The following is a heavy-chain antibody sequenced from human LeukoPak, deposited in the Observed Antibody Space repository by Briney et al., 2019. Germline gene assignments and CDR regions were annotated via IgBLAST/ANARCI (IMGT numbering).Heavy chain of an antibody. D-gene: IGHD1-26*01. CDR3: ARGSSSGSTFDI. CDR2: IIPILGIA. CDR1: GGTFTSYT. J-gene: IGHJ3*02. V-gene: IGHV1-69*02. Sequence: KLSCKASGGTFTSYTISGVPQAPGEGLEWMGRIIPILGIANYAQKFQGRVTITADKSTSTAYIELSSLRSEDTAVYYCARGSSSGSTFDIWGQGTMVTVSS.